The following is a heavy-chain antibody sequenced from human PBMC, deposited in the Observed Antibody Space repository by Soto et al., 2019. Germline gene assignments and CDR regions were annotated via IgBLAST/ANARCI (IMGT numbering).Heavy chain of an antibody. D-gene: IGHD2-15*01. CDR2: ISYDGSNK. CDR1: GFTFSSYG. V-gene: IGHV3-30*03. CDR3: APEPDSRAFDY. J-gene: IGHJ4*02. Sequence: GGSLRLSCAASGFTFSSYGMHWVRQAPGKGLEWVAVISYDGSNKYYADSVKGRFTISRDNSKNTLYLQMNSLRAEDTAVYYCAPEPDSRAFDYWGQGTLVTVSS.